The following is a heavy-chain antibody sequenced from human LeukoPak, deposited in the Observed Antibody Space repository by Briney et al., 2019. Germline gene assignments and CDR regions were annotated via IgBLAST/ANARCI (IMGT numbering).Heavy chain of an antibody. J-gene: IGHJ6*03. D-gene: IGHD3-10*01. Sequence: SETLSLTCTVSGGSISSSSYYWGWIRQPPGKGLEWIGSIYYSGSTYYNPSLKSRVTISVDTSKNQFSLKLSSVTAADTGVYYCARCRGGTMVRGVDYYYYYYMDVWGKGTTVTVSS. CDR3: ARCRGGTMVRGVDYYYYYYMDV. CDR2: IYYSGST. CDR1: GGSISSSSYY. V-gene: IGHV4-39*07.